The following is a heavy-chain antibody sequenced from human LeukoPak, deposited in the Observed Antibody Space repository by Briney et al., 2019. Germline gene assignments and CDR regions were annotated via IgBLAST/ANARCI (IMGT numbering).Heavy chain of an antibody. J-gene: IGHJ3*02. D-gene: IGHD5-24*01. V-gene: IGHV4-61*01. CDR2: IYYSGST. CDR1: GGSVSSGSYY. CDR3: ARDPSGGYNSVFDI. Sequence: SETLSLTCTVSGGSVSSGSYYWSWIRQPPGKGLEWIGYIYYSGSTNYNPSLKSRVTISVDTSKNQFSLKLSSVTAADTAVYYCARDPSGGYNSVFDIWGQGTMVTVSS.